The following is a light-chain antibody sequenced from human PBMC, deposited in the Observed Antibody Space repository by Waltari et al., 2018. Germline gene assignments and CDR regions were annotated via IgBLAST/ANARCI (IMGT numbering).Light chain of an antibody. CDR1: NNDVGGYDL. CDR2: EVH. CDR3: CSYVGVTTVL. J-gene: IGLJ2*01. Sequence: QSALTQPASVSGSPGQSITISCTGTNNDVGGYDLVSWYQQHPGKAPKLIIYEVHRRPSGVSYRFSGSKSGNAASLTISGLQAEDEAHYYCCSYVGVTTVLFGGGTTVAV. V-gene: IGLV2-23*01.